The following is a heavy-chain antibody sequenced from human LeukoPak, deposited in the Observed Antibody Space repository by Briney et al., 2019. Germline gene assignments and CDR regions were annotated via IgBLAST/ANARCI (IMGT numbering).Heavy chain of an antibody. Sequence: SETLSLTCTVSGGSLINGSYYWTWIRQPAGKGPEWIGRIYTSGTANYRSSLKNRVTISTDTSKNQFSLKMYAVTAADTAVYYCAREVDLESNTGDYYYTYMDVWGKGTPVTVSS. CDR2: IYTSGTA. CDR3: AREVDLESNTGDYYYTYMDV. D-gene: IGHD3/OR15-3a*01. V-gene: IGHV4-61*02. J-gene: IGHJ6*03. CDR1: GGSLINGSYY.